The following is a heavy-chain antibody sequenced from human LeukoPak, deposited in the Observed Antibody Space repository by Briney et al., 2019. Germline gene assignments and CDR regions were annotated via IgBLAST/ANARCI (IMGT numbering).Heavy chain of an antibody. Sequence: SVKVSCKASGGTFSSYAISWVRQAPGQGLEWMGGIIPIFGTANYAQKFQGRVTITADESTSTAYMELSSLRSEDTAVYYCARVGALPLGYCISTSCLDYYMDVWGKGTTVTVSS. D-gene: IGHD2-2*01. CDR2: IIPIFGTA. CDR3: ARVGALPLGYCISTSCLDYYMDV. J-gene: IGHJ6*03. V-gene: IGHV1-69*13. CDR1: GGTFSSYA.